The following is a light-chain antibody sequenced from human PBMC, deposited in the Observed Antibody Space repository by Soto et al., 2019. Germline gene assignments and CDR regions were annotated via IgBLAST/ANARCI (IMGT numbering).Light chain of an antibody. Sequence: QSALTQPRSVSGSPGQSVTISCTGTSSDVGGYNYVSWYQQHPGKAPKLMIYDVSKRPSGVPDRFSGSKSGNTASLTISGLQAEDEADYYCCSYAGSYTGVFGRGTKLTVL. V-gene: IGLV2-11*01. CDR2: DVS. J-gene: IGLJ3*02. CDR1: SSDVGGYNY. CDR3: CSYAGSYTGV.